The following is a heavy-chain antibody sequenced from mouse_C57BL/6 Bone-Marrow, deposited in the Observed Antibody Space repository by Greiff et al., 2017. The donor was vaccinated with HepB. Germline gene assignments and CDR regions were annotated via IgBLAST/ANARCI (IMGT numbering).Heavy chain of an antibody. V-gene: IGHV1-5*01. D-gene: IGHD1-1*01. CDR3: TYVVTIHYYAMDY. Sequence: EVQLQQSGTVLARPGASVKMSCKTSGYTFTSYWMHWVKQRPGQGLEWIGAIYPGNSDTSYNQKFKGKAKLTAVTSASTAYMELSSLTNEDSAVYYCTYVVTIHYYAMDYWGQGTSVTVSS. J-gene: IGHJ4*01. CDR1: GYTFTSYW. CDR2: IYPGNSDT.